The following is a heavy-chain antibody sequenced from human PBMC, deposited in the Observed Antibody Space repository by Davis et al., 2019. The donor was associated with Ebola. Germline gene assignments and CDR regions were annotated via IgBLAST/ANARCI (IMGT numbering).Heavy chain of an antibody. Sequence: GESLKISCAASGFTFSSYAVTWVRQAPGKGLEWVSTISGSGDSTYYADSVKGRLTISRDNSKNTLYLQMSSLRAEDTAIYYCAKQGGSSGWYYFDYWGQGTLVTVSS. CDR1: GFTFSSYA. J-gene: IGHJ4*02. CDR2: ISGSGDST. D-gene: IGHD6-19*01. V-gene: IGHV3-23*01. CDR3: AKQGGSSGWYYFDY.